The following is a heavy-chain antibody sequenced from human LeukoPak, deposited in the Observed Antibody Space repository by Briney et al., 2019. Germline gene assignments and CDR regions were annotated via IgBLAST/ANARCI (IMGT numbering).Heavy chain of an antibody. Sequence: GRSLRLSCAASGFTFSSYAMHWVRQAPGKGLEWVAVISYDGSNKYYADSVKGRFTISRDNSKNTLYLQMSSLRAEDTAVYYCAREEGGPGFDYWGQGTLLTVSS. CDR1: GFTFSSYA. D-gene: IGHD3-16*01. V-gene: IGHV3-30-3*01. CDR3: AREEGGPGFDY. J-gene: IGHJ4*02. CDR2: ISYDGSNK.